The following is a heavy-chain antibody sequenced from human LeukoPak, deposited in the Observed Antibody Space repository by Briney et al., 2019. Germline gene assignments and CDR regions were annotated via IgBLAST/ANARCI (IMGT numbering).Heavy chain of an antibody. V-gene: IGHV4-4*07. CDR2: VYSSGST. Sequence: SETLSLTCSVSGGSISSYYWSWIRQPAGKGLEWIGRVYSSGSTIYNPSLKSRLSMSLDTSKNQFSLKLSSVTAADTAVYYCARGTQQLVPHDYYYYYMDVWGKGTTVTISS. CDR1: GGSISSYY. J-gene: IGHJ6*03. D-gene: IGHD6-13*01. CDR3: ARGTQQLVPHDYYYYYMDV.